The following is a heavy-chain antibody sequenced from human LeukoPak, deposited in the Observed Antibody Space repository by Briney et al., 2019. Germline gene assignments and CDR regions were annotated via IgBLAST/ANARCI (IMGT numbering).Heavy chain of an antibody. D-gene: IGHD3-22*01. V-gene: IGHV3-23*01. CDR1: GFIFGIYA. CDR2: ITGNGGST. J-gene: IGHJ4*02. Sequence: GGSLRLSCAASGFIFGIYAMTWVRQAPRKGLEWGSAITGNGGSTYYADSVKGRFTISRDNSKNTLYLQMNSLRAEDTAVYYCAKDHDSSAYSYFDYWGQGTLATVSS. CDR3: AKDHDSSAYSYFDY.